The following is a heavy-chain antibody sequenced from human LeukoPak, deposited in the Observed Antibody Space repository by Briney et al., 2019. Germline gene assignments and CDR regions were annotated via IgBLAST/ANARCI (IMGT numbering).Heavy chain of an antibody. CDR2: IYYSGST. CDR3: ARYYYGGYSYFDY. CDR1: GGSISSYY. D-gene: IGHD5-12*01. V-gene: IGHV4-59*08. Sequence: SETLSLTCTVSGGSISSYYWSWIRRPPGKGLEWIGYIYYSGSTNYNPSLKSRVTISVDTSKNQFSLKLSSVTAADTAVYYCARYYYGGYSYFDYWGQGTLVTVSS. J-gene: IGHJ4*02.